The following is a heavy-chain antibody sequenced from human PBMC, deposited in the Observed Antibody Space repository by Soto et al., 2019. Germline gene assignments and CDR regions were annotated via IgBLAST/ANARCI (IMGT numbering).Heavy chain of an antibody. CDR3: ARALGYCSGGSCYRNWFDP. V-gene: IGHV3-66*01. Sequence: GGSLRLSCAASGFTVSSNDMSWVRQAPGKGLEWVSVIYSGGSTYYADSVKGRFTISRDNSKNTLYLQMNSLRAEDTAVYYCARALGYCSGGSCYRNWFDPWGQGTLVTVSS. CDR1: GFTVSSND. CDR2: IYSGGST. J-gene: IGHJ5*02. D-gene: IGHD2-15*01.